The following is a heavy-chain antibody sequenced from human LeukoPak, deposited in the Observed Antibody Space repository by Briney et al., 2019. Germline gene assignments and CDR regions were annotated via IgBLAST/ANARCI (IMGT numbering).Heavy chain of an antibody. V-gene: IGHV4-34*01. Sequence: SETLSLTCAVYGGSFSGYYWSWIRQPPGKGLEWIGEINHSGSTNYNPSLKSRVTISVDTSKNQFSLKLSSVTAADTAVYYCARGPRITMVRGVIIAQRPYSYYGMDVWGQGTTVTVSS. CDR3: ARGPRITMVRGVIIAQRPYSYYGMDV. CDR1: GGSFSGYY. D-gene: IGHD3-10*01. J-gene: IGHJ6*02. CDR2: INHSGST.